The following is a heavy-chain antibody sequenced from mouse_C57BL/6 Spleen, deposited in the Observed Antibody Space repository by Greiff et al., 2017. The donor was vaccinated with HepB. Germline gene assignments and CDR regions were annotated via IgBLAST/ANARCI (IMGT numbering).Heavy chain of an antibody. J-gene: IGHJ3*01. V-gene: IGHV1-72*01. CDR3: ARWEAQGGFAY. D-gene: IGHD3-2*02. CDR1: GYTFTSYW. Sequence: VQLKQPGAELVKPGASVKLSCKASGYTFTSYWMHWVKQRPGRGLEWIGRIDPNSGGTKYNEKFKSKATLTVDKPSSTAYMQLSSLTSEDSAVYYCARWEAQGGFAYWGQGTLVTVSA. CDR2: IDPNSGGT.